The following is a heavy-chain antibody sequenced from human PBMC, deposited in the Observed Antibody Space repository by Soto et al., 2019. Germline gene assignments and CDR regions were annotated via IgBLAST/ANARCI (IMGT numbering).Heavy chain of an antibody. J-gene: IGHJ5*02. CDR1: GDTFSSETYC. Sequence: ASETLSLTCTVSGDTFSSETYCWGWIHQPPGKGLEWIGSISYTGSTNYNPSLKSRVTMSVDTSKNQFSLNLSSVTAADTAVYYCARDQFWSGSGWFGPWGQGTLVTVSS. D-gene: IGHD3-3*01. V-gene: IGHV4-61*01. CDR2: ISYTGST. CDR3: ARDQFWSGSGWFGP.